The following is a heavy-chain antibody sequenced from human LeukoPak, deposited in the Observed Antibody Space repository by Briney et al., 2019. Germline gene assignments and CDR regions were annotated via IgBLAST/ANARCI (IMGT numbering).Heavy chain of an antibody. CDR1: GYTFTSYD. CDR2: MNPSSGNT. CDR3: ARGPVEAVFGVSTED. J-gene: IGHJ6*02. D-gene: IGHD3-10*02. V-gene: IGHV1-8*01. Sequence: GASVKVSCKAFGYTFTSYDINWVRQATGQGLEWMGWMNPSSGNTGYAQKFQGRVSMTRDTSISTAYMELSSLRSEDTAVYYCARGPVEAVFGVSTEDRGQGTTVTVSS.